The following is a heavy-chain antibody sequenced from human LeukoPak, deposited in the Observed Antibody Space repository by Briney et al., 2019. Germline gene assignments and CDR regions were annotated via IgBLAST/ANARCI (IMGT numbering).Heavy chain of an antibody. D-gene: IGHD6-13*01. CDR1: GFTVSSNY. J-gene: IGHJ4*02. Sequence: GGSLRLSCAASGFTVSSNYMSWVRQAPGKGLEWVSVIYSGGSTYYADSVKGRFTISRDNSKNTLYLQMNSLRAEDTAVYYCARVGYSSSWYGDYWGQGTLVTVSS. CDR3: ARVGYSSSWYGDY. V-gene: IGHV3-53*01. CDR2: IYSGGST.